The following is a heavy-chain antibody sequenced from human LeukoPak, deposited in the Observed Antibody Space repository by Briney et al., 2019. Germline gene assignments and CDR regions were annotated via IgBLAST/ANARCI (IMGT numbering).Heavy chain of an antibody. J-gene: IGHJ5*02. V-gene: IGHV4-4*02. CDR1: GGSINSSTY. CDR3: ARGTVTKGGHVGFDP. D-gene: IGHD4-11*01. CDR2: IYHTGDT. Sequence: SGTLSLTCVVSGGSINSSTYWSWVRQSPGKGLEWIGEIYHTGDTNYNPSLKSRVTISVDKSKNQFALKLTSVTAADTAVYYCARGTVTKGGHVGFDPWGQGTLVTVSS.